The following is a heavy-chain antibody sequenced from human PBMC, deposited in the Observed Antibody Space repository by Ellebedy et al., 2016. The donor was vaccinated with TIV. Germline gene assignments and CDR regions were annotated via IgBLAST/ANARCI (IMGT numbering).Heavy chain of an antibody. V-gene: IGHV3-64D*06. J-gene: IGHJ4*02. Sequence: PGGSLRLSCSASGFTFSSYAMHWVRQAPGKGLEYISAIVSNGDSTYYVNSVKGRFIISRDNSKNTLYLQMSSLRLEDTAVYYCVKAWGDWGQGTLVTVSS. CDR3: VKAWGD. CDR1: GFTFSSYA. CDR2: IVSNGDST. D-gene: IGHD3-16*01.